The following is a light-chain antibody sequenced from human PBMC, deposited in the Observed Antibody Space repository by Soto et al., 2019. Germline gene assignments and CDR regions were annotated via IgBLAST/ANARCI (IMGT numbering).Light chain of an antibody. J-gene: IGKJ3*01. Sequence: EIVLTQSPATLSLSPGERATLSCRASQSVSSYLAWYQQKPGQAPRLLIFDASNRATGIPARFSGSGSGTDFTLTISSLEPEDFAVYYCQQHSNWPPFFTFGPGTKVDIK. V-gene: IGKV3-11*01. CDR1: QSVSSY. CDR2: DAS. CDR3: QQHSNWPPFFT.